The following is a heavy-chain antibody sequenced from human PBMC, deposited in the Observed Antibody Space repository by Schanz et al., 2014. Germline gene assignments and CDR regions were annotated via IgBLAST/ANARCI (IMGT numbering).Heavy chain of an antibody. Sequence: EVQLLESGGGLVQPGGSLRLSCAASGFTFSSYAMSWVRQAPGKGLEWVSTIGTSGGTNYAESVKGRFTISRDNSKNTLYLQMNSLRAEDTAVYYCARDRVSFVRGPLGVDWGQGTQVIVSS. CDR2: IGTSGGT. CDR3: ARDRVSFVRGPLGVD. D-gene: IGHD3-10*01. CDR1: GFTFSSYA. J-gene: IGHJ4*02. V-gene: IGHV3-23*01.